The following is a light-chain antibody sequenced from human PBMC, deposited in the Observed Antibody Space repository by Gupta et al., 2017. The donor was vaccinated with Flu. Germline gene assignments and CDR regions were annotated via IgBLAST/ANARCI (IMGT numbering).Light chain of an antibody. CDR2: DAS. J-gene: IGKJ1*01. Sequence: PGTMSVWSGKRLTLSCRASQSVDNNLVWYQKRAGQAPRLLIYDASSRATGVLARISGSRSWTKVTIPVSSMLYADLGVYYCQQYHHWPETFGQGTKVELK. CDR1: QSVDNN. V-gene: IGKV3-15*01. CDR3: QQYHHWPET.